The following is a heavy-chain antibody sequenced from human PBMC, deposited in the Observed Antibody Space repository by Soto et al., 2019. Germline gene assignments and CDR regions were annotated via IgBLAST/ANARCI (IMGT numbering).Heavy chain of an antibody. CDR2: IYYSGST. CDR3: AGSAAMFENWFDP. Sequence: PSETLSLTCTVSGGSISSYYWSWIRQPPGKGLEWIGYIYYSGSTNYNPSLKSRVTISVDTSKNQFSLKLSSVTAADTAVYYCAGSAAMFENWFDPWGQGTLVTVSS. V-gene: IGHV4-59*08. J-gene: IGHJ5*02. CDR1: GGSISSYY. D-gene: IGHD2-2*01.